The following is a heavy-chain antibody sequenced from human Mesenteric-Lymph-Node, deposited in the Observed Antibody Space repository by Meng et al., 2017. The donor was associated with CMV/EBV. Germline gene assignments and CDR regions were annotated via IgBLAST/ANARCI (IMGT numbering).Heavy chain of an antibody. Sequence: CKASGYTFTGYYIRWVRQAPGQGLEWMGRINPNSGGTNNAQKFQDWVTMTSDTSISTVYMELSRLRSDDTAVYYCARDASGTRNFDYWGQGTLVTVSS. D-gene: IGHD6-13*01. CDR1: GYTFTGYY. CDR3: ARDASGTRNFDY. CDR2: INPNSGGT. V-gene: IGHV1-2*04. J-gene: IGHJ4*02.